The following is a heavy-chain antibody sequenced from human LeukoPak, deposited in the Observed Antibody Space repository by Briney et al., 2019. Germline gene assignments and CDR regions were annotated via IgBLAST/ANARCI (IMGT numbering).Heavy chain of an antibody. CDR2: IRSKAYGGTT. D-gene: IGHD3-3*01. V-gene: IGHV3-49*04. Sequence: GGSLRLSCAASGFTFSSYAMSWVRQAPGKGLEWVGFIRSKAYGGTTEYAASVKGRFTISRDDSKSIAYLQMNSLKTEDTAVYYCTVFGVVTLDYWGQGTLVTVSS. CDR3: TVFGVVTLDY. J-gene: IGHJ4*02. CDR1: GFTFSSYA.